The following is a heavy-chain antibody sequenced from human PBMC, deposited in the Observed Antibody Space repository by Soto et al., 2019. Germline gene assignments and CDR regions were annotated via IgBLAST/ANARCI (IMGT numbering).Heavy chain of an antibody. D-gene: IGHD3-22*01. J-gene: IGHJ4*02. CDR1: GFTFSSYS. CDR2: ISSSSSYI. CDR3: ARDLDYYDSSGFDY. V-gene: IGHV3-21*01. Sequence: GGSLRLSCAASGFTFSSYSMNWVRQAPGKGLEWVSSISSSSSYIYYADSVKGRFTISRDNAKNSLYLQMNSLRAEDTAVYYCARDLDYYDSSGFDYWGQGTLVTVSS.